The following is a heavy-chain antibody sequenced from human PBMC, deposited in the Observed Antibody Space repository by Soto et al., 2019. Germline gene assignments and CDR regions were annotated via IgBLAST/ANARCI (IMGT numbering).Heavy chain of an antibody. V-gene: IGHV1-69*02. J-gene: IGHJ4*02. D-gene: IGHD3-22*01. CDR3: AGGYDSGGYYHY. CDR2: IIPFLGVA. CDR1: GGTFSRYS. Sequence: QVQLVQSGAEVKKPGSSVKVSCKASGGTFSRYSITWVRQAPGQGLEWMGRIIPFLGVANTAQKFQGRVXIXAXTSASTAYMELSSLRSEDTAVYYCAGGYDSGGYYHYWGQGTLVTVSS.